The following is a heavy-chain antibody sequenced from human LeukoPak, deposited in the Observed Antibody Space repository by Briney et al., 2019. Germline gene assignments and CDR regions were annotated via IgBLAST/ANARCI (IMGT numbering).Heavy chain of an antibody. J-gene: IGHJ4*02. V-gene: IGHV3-23*01. Sequence: TGGSLRLSCAASGLTFSEYAMSWVRQVPGMGLEWVSTIGVSGGSTNYADSVRGRFTISRDNSKNTLYLQINSLRADDTAVYYCARVGGPGYSSGWYGYWGQGTLVTVSS. CDR3: ARVGGPGYSSGWYGY. CDR1: GLTFSEYA. D-gene: IGHD6-19*01. CDR2: IGVSGGST.